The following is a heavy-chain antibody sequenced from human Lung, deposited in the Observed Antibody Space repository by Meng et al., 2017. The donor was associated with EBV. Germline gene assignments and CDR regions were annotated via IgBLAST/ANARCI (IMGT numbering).Heavy chain of an antibody. CDR3: AVTRYCSGGSCFDY. Sequence: HGPLQESGPGLVQPSQTPSLTCAVYGGSFSGYYWSWIRQPPGKGLEWIGEINHSGSTNYNPSLKSRVTISVDTSKNQFSLKLSPVTAADTAVYYCAVTRYCSGGSCFDYWGQGTLVTVSS. V-gene: IGHV4-34*09. D-gene: IGHD2-15*01. CDR1: GGSFSGYY. CDR2: INHSGST. J-gene: IGHJ4*02.